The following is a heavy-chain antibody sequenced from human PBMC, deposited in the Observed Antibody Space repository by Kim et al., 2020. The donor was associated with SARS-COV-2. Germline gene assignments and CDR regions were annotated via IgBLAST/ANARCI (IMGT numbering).Heavy chain of an antibody. D-gene: IGHD3-9*01. J-gene: IGHJ5*02. Sequence: NPSLKSRVTISVDTSKNQFSLKLSSVTAADTAVYYCARGGVGWTGYWIDPWGQGTLVTVSS. V-gene: IGHV4-59*09. CDR3: ARGGVGWTGYWIDP.